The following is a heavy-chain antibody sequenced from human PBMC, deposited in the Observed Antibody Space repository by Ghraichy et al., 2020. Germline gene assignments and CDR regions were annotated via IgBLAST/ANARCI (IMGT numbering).Heavy chain of an antibody. CDR1: GFTFSSYA. J-gene: IGHJ6*02. Sequence: GGSLRLSCAASGFTFSSYAMSWVRQAPGKGLEWVSGVSASGGSTYSADSVKGRFTVSRDNSKNTLYLQMNSLRAEDTVVYYCATLGYCSSTSCRSGYYYYGMDVWGQGTTVTVSS. CDR2: VSASGGST. CDR3: ATLGYCSSTSCRSGYYYYGMDV. V-gene: IGHV3-23*01. D-gene: IGHD2-2*01.